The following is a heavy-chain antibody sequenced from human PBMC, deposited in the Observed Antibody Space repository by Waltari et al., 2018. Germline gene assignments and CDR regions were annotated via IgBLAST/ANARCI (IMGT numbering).Heavy chain of an antibody. Sequence: QVQLVQSGAEVKKPGASVKVSCKASGYTFTSYGISWVRQAAGQGLEWMGWISAYNCNTNYAQKLQVRVTMTTDTSTSTAYMELRSLRSDDTAVYYCARDVIDYVWGSYLDAFDIWGQGTMVTVSS. J-gene: IGHJ3*02. D-gene: IGHD3-16*01. CDR1: GYTFTSYG. CDR3: ARDVIDYVWGSYLDAFDI. CDR2: ISAYNCNT. V-gene: IGHV1-18*01.